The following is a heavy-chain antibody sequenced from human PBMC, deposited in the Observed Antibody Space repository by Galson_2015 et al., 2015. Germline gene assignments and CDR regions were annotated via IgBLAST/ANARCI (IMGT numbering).Heavy chain of an antibody. CDR1: GGSIKSSSYY. CDR2: IYFTGHT. CDR3: GRHSNSFPFDY. V-gene: IGHV4-39*01. J-gene: IGHJ4*02. Sequence: SETLSLTCTVSGGSIKSSSYYWAWIRQPPGKGLEWIGTIYFTGHTYYNPSLKSRVTISVDTSKNQFSLNLSSVTATDTAVYYCGRHSNSFPFDYWGQTTLVTVSS. D-gene: IGHD2-2*01.